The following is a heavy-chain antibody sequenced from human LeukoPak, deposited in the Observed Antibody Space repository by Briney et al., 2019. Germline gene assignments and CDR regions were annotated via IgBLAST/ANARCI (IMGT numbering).Heavy chain of an antibody. CDR1: GFTFSSFW. CDR2: VSDDGSTT. V-gene: IGHV3-74*03. D-gene: IGHD1-1*01. J-gene: IGHJ3*02. Sequence: PGESLRLSCAASGFTFSSFWMHWVRQAPGKGLVWVSRVSDDGSTTTYADSVKGRFTISRDNAKNTLYLQMNSLRPEDTAVYYCVRHNAARAFDIWGQGTMVIVSS. CDR3: VRHNAARAFDI.